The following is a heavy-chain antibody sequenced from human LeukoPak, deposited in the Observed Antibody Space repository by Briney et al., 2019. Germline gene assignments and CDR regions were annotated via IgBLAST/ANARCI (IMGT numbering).Heavy chain of an antibody. D-gene: IGHD1-26*01. Sequence: PSQTLFLTCTVSGGSISSGSYYWSWIRQPAGKGLEWIGRIYTSGSTNYNPSLKSRVTISVDTSKDQFSLKLSSVTAADTAVYYCARDRSGWELIFDYWGQGTLVTVSS. CDR1: GGSISSGSYY. J-gene: IGHJ4*02. CDR2: IYTSGST. CDR3: ARDRSGWELIFDY. V-gene: IGHV4-61*02.